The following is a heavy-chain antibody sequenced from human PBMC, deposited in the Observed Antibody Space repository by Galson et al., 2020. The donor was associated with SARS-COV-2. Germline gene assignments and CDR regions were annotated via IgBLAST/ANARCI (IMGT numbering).Heavy chain of an antibody. Sequence: GESLKISCAASGFTFSAYAVSWVRQAPGKGLEWVSSIEGTDLSGRSASRYYAASVKGRFTISRDNSKNTLYLQMDSLRADDTAVYFCAKYPGIDVTGDLDDWGQGTLVTVSS. D-gene: IGHD2-21*02. CDR3: AKYPGIDVTGDLDD. J-gene: IGHJ4*02. V-gene: IGHV3-23*01. CDR2: IEGTDLSGRSASR. CDR1: GFTFSAYA.